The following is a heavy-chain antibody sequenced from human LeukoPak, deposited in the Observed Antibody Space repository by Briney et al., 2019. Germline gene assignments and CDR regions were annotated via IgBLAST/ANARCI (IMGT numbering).Heavy chain of an antibody. CDR2: IREDGSEK. D-gene: IGHD2-21*01. CDR3: AKDIVGGGNDY. V-gene: IGHV3-7*01. Sequence: GGSLRLSCAASGFTFSDYYMSWIRQAPGKRPEWVANIREDGSEKKYVDSVKGRFTISRDNAKNSIYLQMNSLRVEDTAIYYCAKDIVGGGNDYWGQGTLVTVSS. J-gene: IGHJ4*02. CDR1: GFTFSDYY.